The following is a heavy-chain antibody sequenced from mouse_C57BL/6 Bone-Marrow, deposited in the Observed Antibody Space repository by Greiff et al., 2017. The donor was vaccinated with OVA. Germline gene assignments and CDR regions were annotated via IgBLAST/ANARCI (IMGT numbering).Heavy chain of an antibody. CDR1: GYTFTSYW. CDR3: ARGDYYYGSQFAY. Sequence: QVQLQQSGAELVRPGTSVKLSCKASGYTFTSYWMHWVKQRPGQGLEWIGVIDPSDSYTNYNQKFKGKAKLTVDTSSSTAYMQLSSLTSEDSAVYYCARGDYYYGSQFAYWGQGTLVTVSA. CDR2: IDPSDSYT. V-gene: IGHV1-59*01. D-gene: IGHD1-1*01. J-gene: IGHJ3*01.